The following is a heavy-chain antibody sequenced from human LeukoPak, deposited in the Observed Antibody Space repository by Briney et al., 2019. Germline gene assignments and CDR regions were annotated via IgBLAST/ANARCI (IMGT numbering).Heavy chain of an antibody. Sequence: PSETLSLTCAVYGGSFSGYYWSWIRQPPGKGLEWIGEINHSGSTNYNPSLKGRVTISVDTSKDQFSLKLSSVTAADTAVYYCATAAKGGMVGATYYFEYWGQGALVTVSS. CDR3: ATAAKGGMVGATYYFEY. V-gene: IGHV4-34*01. J-gene: IGHJ4*02. D-gene: IGHD1-26*01. CDR1: GGSFSGYY. CDR2: INHSGST.